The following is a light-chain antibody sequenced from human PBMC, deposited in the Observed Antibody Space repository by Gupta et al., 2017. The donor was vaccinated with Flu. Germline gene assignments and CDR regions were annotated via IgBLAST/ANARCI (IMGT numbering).Light chain of an antibody. J-gene: IGKJ2*01. CDR1: HSRRHSERKSY. Sequence: QPASTSGKSSHSRRHSERKSYLYWYWQKQGQPQQHRIYEVSKRCTGAGDRFRGSGRGTELKLKISSGEVEDVGVDYCKQRKQLSGMYTFGQGTKVEIK. CDR3: KQRKQLSGMYT. CDR2: EVS. V-gene: IGKV2D-29*01.